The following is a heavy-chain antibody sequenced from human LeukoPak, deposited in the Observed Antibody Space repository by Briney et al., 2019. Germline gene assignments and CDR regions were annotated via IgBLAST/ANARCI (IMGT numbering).Heavy chain of an antibody. Sequence: SETLSLTCTVSGGSISSYYWSWLRQPPGKGLEWIGYIYYSGSTNYNPSLTSRVNISVDPSKYQFSLKLSSVTAADTAVYYCARQSQYYDFWSGYPRMDVWGKGTTVTVSS. V-gene: IGHV4-59*01. J-gene: IGHJ6*04. CDR2: IYYSGST. CDR1: GGSISSYY. CDR3: ARQSQYYDFWSGYPRMDV. D-gene: IGHD3-3*01.